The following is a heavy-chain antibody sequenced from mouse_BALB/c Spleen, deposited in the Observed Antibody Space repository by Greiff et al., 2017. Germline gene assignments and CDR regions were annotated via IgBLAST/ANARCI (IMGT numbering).Heavy chain of an antibody. CDR1: GFTFSSFG. CDR2: ISSGSSTI. CDR3: ARCAMMARQGLDY. Sequence: EVQLVESGGGLVQPGGSRKLSCAASGFTFSSFGMHWVRQAPEKGLEWVAYISSGSSTIYYADTVKGRFTISRDNPKNTLFLQMTSLRSEDTAMYDCARCAMMARQGLDYWGQGTSVTVSS. D-gene: IGHD2-3*01. V-gene: IGHV5-17*02. J-gene: IGHJ4*01.